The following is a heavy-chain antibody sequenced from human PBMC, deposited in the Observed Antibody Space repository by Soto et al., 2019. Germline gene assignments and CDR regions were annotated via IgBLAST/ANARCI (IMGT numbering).Heavy chain of an antibody. J-gene: IGHJ4*02. CDR3: ARVILVYAIAHLDY. CDR1: GYTVTFYH. D-gene: IGHD2-8*01. Sequence: AVKVAGKASGYTVTFYHMHSLRQAPGQGLEWMGWINPNSGGTNYAQKFQGRVTMTRDTSLSTAYMELSRLRSDDTAVYYCARVILVYAIAHLDYWGQGILVTVSS. V-gene: IGHV1-2*02. CDR2: INPNSGGT.